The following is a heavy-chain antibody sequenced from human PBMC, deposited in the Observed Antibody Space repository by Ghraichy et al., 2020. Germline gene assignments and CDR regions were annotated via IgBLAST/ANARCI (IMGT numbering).Heavy chain of an antibody. CDR2: IAGSGLAT. J-gene: IGHJ6*02. CDR1: GFTFRKFA. Sequence: GESLNISCAASGFTFRKFAMSWVRQAPGRGLEWVSAIAGSGLATYYRDSVKGRFTISRDNSKNTVFLQMDSLRAEDTALYYCTRDLPRPVNYYYYATDVWGQGTTVTVAS. CDR3: TRDLPRPVNYYYYATDV. V-gene: IGHV3-23*01.